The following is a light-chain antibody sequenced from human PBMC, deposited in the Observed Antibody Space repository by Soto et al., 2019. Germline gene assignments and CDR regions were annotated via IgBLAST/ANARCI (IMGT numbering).Light chain of an antibody. CDR3: SSYTSFSTYV. V-gene: IGLV2-14*01. CDR2: EVS. Sequence: QSVLTQPASVSGSPGQSITISCTGTSSDIGNYDFVSWYQQVPGTAPKAMIYEVSSRPSGVSNRFSGSKSDNTASLTISGLQAEDEADYYCSSYTSFSTYVFGTGTKLTVL. J-gene: IGLJ1*01. CDR1: SSDIGNYDF.